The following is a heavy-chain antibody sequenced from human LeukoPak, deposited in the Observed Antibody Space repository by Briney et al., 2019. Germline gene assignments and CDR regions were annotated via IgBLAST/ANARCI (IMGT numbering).Heavy chain of an antibody. D-gene: IGHD3-16*01. CDR2: IYSSGNT. J-gene: IGHJ4*02. CDR1: GDSISSYY. Sequence: SETLSLTCTVSGDSISSYYWSWIRQPAAKGLEWLGRIYSSGNTNYNPSLRSRVTMSVDTSNNQFSLRLSSVTAADTAVYYCERGFGAVNRGPSFDYWGQGTLVTVSS. CDR3: ERGFGAVNRGPSFDY. V-gene: IGHV4-4*07.